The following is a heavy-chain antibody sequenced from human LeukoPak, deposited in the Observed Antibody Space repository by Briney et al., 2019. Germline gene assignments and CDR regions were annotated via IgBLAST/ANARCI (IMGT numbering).Heavy chain of an antibody. D-gene: IGHD5-18*01. CDR1: GYTFTGYY. CDR2: INPNSGGT. V-gene: IGHV1-2*02. J-gene: IGHJ4*02. Sequence: ASVKVSCKASGYTFTGYYMHWVRQAPGQGLEWMGWINPNSGGTNYAQKFQGRVTMTRDTSISTAYMELSRLRSDDTAVYYCAREWDTAMVMHFDYWGQGTLVTVSS. CDR3: AREWDTAMVMHFDY.